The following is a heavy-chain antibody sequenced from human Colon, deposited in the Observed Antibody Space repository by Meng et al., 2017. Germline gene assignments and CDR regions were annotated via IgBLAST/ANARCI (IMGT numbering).Heavy chain of an antibody. D-gene: IGHD2-15*01. CDR1: GYTFTSYA. V-gene: IGHV7-4-1*02. Sequence: GQLVQFGFELKKPGASVKVSFKASGYTFTSYAMNWVRQAPGQGLEWMGWINTNTGNPTYAQGFTGRFVFSLDTSVSTAYLQISSLKAADIAVYYCARLYCSGGSCYTIDYWGQGTLVTVSS. CDR3: ARLYCSGGSCYTIDY. CDR2: INTNTGNP. J-gene: IGHJ4*02.